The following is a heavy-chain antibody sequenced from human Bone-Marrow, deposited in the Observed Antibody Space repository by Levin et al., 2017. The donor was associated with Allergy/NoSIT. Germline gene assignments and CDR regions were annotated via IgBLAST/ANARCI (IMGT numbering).Heavy chain of an antibody. Sequence: ASVKVSCKASGYTFSDYYIHWVRQAPGQGLEWMGWIYPKDGATYYAQNFQGRVTLTRDTSITTAYMELSGLRSDDTAVYFCARENWYYDNWGQGALVTVSS. CDR3: ARENWYYDN. CDR1: GYTFSDYY. V-gene: IGHV1-2*02. CDR2: IYPKDGAT. J-gene: IGHJ4*02.